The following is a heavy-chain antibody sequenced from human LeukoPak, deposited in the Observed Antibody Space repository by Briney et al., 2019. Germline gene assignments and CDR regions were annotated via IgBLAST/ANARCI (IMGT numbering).Heavy chain of an antibody. Sequence: PGGSLRLSCAASGFTFSSYWMSWVRQAPGKGLEWVANIKQDGSEKYYVDSVKGRFTISRDNAKNSLYLQMNSLRAEDTAVFYCGKDSAAFRYWGQGTLVPVPS. CDR1: GFTFSSYW. V-gene: IGHV3-7*03. CDR2: IKQDGSEK. D-gene: IGHD6-13*01. CDR3: GKDSAAFRY. J-gene: IGHJ4*02.